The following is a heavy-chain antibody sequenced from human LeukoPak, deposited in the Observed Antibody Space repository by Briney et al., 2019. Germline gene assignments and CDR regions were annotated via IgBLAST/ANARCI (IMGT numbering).Heavy chain of an antibody. Sequence: GGSLRLSCAASGFRFSSYAMSWVRQAPGKGLEWVANIKQDGSEKYYVDSVKGRFTISRDNAKKSLYLQMNSLRAEDTAVYYCARDDDWNYEDYWGQGTLVTVSS. CDR1: GFRFSSYA. D-gene: IGHD1-7*01. J-gene: IGHJ4*02. V-gene: IGHV3-7*01. CDR2: IKQDGSEK. CDR3: ARDDDWNYEDY.